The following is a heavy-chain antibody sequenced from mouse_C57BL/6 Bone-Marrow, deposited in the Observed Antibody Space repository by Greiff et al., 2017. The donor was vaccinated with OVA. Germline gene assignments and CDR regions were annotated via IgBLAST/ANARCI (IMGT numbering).Heavy chain of an antibody. J-gene: IGHJ4*01. Sequence: EVQLEESGPELVKPGASVKISCKASGYSFTGYFMNWVMQSHGQSLEWIGRINPYNGDTFYNQKFKGKATLTVDKSSSTANMELRSLTSEDSAVYYCERSDSYDGPYYAMDYWGQGTSVTVSS. CDR1: GYSFTGYF. D-gene: IGHD2-1*01. V-gene: IGHV1-20*01. CDR3: ERSDSYDGPYYAMDY. CDR2: INPYNGDT.